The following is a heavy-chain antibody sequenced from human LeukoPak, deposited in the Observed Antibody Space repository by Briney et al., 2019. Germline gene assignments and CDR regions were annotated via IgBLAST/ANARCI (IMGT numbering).Heavy chain of an antibody. J-gene: IGHJ6*04. CDR1: GFTFNNFA. CDR3: AKGEGGSSSWYDFYDYGMDV. CDR2: ISIDGAKT. Sequence: PGTSPRLPCAASGFTFNNFALHWVRQAPGKGLEWVAVISIDGAKTYSADSVKGRFTISRDNSKKTLYLKMNTVRAEDTAVYYCAKGEGGSSSWYDFYDYGMDVWGKGTTVTVSS. D-gene: IGHD2-2*01. V-gene: IGHV3-30*18.